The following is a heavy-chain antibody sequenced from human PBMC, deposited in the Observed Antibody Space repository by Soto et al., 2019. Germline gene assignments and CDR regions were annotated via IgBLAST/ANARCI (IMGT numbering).Heavy chain of an antibody. D-gene: IGHD4-17*01. CDR1: GDTVSDKTYY. CDR3: ARTTAVPNTLRSRYFFDY. Sequence: KYSDSLSLICSVSGDTVSDKTYYWSWIRQPPGKRLERIGYVYYSGTTNYNPSLKSRVTISVDLSKNRFSLRLSSVTTADTALYYCARTTAVPNTLRSRYFFDYWGQGTLVTVSS. V-gene: IGHV4-61*01. CDR2: VYYSGTT. J-gene: IGHJ4*02.